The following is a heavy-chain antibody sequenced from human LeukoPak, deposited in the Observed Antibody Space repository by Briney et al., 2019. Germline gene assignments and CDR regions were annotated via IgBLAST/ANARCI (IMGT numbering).Heavy chain of an antibody. J-gene: IGHJ6*03. CDR2: IYTSGST. V-gene: IGHV4-4*09. Sequence: SETLSLTCTVSGGSISSYYWSWIRQPPGKGLEWIGYIYTSGSTNYNPSLKSRVTISVDTSKNQFSLKLSSVTAADTAVYYCARHLKYCGGNSGSRYYYYYMDVWGKGTTVTVSS. D-gene: IGHD4-23*01. CDR3: ARHLKYCGGNSGSRYYYYYMDV. CDR1: GGSISSYY.